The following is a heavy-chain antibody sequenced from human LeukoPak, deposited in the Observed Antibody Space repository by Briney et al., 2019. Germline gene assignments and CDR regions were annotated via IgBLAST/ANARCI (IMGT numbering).Heavy chain of an antibody. CDR3: ARIGGSGTYWDY. J-gene: IGHJ4*02. Sequence: PGGSLRLSCAASGFTFSDYWMNWVRQAPGKGLEWVANIKYHGSDEHYVDSVRGRFTISRDNAKNSLFLQMNSLRAEDTAVYYCARIGGSGTYWDYWGQGTLVTVSS. CDR1: GFTFSDYW. D-gene: IGHD3-10*01. CDR2: IKYHGSDE. V-gene: IGHV3-7*01.